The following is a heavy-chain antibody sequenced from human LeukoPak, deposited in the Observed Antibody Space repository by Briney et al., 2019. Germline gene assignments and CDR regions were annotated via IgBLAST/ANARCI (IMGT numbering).Heavy chain of an antibody. Sequence: GGSLRLSCAASGFTFSSYAMSWVRQAPGKGLEWVSAISGSGGSTYYADSVKGRFTISRDNSKNTLYLQMNSLRAEDTAVYDCAKDNIDSSVSMYYYYGMDVWGQGTTVTVSS. CDR1: GFTFSSYA. D-gene: IGHD3-22*01. CDR3: AKDNIDSSVSMYYYYGMDV. V-gene: IGHV3-23*01. CDR2: ISGSGGST. J-gene: IGHJ6*02.